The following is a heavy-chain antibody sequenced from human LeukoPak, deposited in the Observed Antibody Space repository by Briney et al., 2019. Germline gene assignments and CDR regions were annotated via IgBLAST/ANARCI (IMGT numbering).Heavy chain of an antibody. CDR2: ISSSGSTI. CDR1: GFAFSSCG. Sequence: GGTLTLSCAASGFAFSSCGMTWVRDSQGKGLEWVSYISSSGSTIYYADSVKGRFTISRDNAKNSLYLQMNSLRAEDTAVYYCARDGGGSYYFDYWGQGTLVTVSS. D-gene: IGHD1-26*01. V-gene: IGHV3-48*04. J-gene: IGHJ4*02. CDR3: ARDGGGSYYFDY.